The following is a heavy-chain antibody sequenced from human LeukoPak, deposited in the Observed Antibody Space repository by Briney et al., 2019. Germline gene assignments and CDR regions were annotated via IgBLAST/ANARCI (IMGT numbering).Heavy chain of an antibody. Sequence: GGSLRLSCTASGFTFSGYGMHWVRQAPGMGLEWVAIISYDGSNTFYGDSVKGRFTISRDNSKKTLYLQMNSLRTEDTAVYYCAKAPTLGYCSSTSCCFDYWGQGTLVTVSS. CDR1: GFTFSGYG. V-gene: IGHV3-30*18. J-gene: IGHJ4*02. CDR3: AKAPTLGYCSSTSCCFDY. CDR2: ISYDGSNT. D-gene: IGHD2-2*01.